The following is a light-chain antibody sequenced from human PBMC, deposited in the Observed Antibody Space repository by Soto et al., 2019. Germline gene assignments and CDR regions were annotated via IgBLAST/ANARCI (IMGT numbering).Light chain of an antibody. Sequence: EIVLTQSPGTLSLSPGERATLSCRASQSVDSSYLAWYHQTPGQAPRLLMYGASSRATGIPDRFSGSGSGTDFTLTIIRLEPEDFAVYYCQQYGNSPPTFGQGTKVEIK. CDR2: GAS. V-gene: IGKV3-20*01. CDR1: QSVDSSY. J-gene: IGKJ1*01. CDR3: QQYGNSPPT.